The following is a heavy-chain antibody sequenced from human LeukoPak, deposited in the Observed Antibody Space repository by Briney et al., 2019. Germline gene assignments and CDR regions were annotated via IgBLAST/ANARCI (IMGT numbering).Heavy chain of an antibody. CDR3: ARDDYDFWSGYYGENFDY. J-gene: IGHJ4*02. V-gene: IGHV1-18*01. Sequence: ASVKVSCKASGYTSTSYGISWVRQAPGQGLEWMGWISAYNGNTNYAQKLQGRVTMTTDTSTSTAYMELRSLRSDDTAVYYCARDDYDFWSGYYGENFDYWGQGTLVTVSS. CDR1: GYTSTSYG. CDR2: ISAYNGNT. D-gene: IGHD3-3*01.